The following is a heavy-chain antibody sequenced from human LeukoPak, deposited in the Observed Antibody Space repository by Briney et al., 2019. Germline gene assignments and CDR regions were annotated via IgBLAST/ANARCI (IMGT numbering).Heavy chain of an antibody. Sequence: PSETLSLTCTVSGGSTSSSSYYWGWIRQPPGKGLEWIGSMYYSGSTYYTPSLKSRVTISLDTSQNQFSLNLSSVTAADTAVYYYAREVGYYSGSSDYYYYYFDSWGQGTLVAVSS. CDR1: GGSTSSSSYY. V-gene: IGHV4-39*07. CDR2: MYYSGST. D-gene: IGHD3-22*01. CDR3: AREVGYYSGSSDYYYYYFDS. J-gene: IGHJ4*02.